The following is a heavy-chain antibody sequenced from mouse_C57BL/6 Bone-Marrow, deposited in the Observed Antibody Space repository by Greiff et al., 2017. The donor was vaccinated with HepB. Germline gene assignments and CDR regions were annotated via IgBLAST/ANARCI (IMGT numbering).Heavy chain of an antibody. Sequence: EVKLMESGGDLVKPGGSLKLSCAASGFTFSSYGMSWVRQTPDKRLEWVATISSGGSYTYYPDSVKGRFTISRDNAKNTLYLQMSSLKSEDTAMYYCARHPMSTPHYYAMDYWGQGTSVTVSS. J-gene: IGHJ4*01. D-gene: IGHD2-4*01. V-gene: IGHV5-6*01. CDR3: ARHPMSTPHYYAMDY. CDR2: ISSGGSYT. CDR1: GFTFSSYG.